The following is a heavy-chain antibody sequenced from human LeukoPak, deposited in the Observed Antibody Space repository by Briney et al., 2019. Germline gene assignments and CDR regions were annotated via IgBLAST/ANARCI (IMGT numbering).Heavy chain of an antibody. J-gene: IGHJ6*03. CDR2: IYHSGST. CDR1: GGSFNNYY. V-gene: IGHV4-34*01. Sequence: KASETLSLTCTVSGGSFNNYYWSWIRQPPGKGLEWIGDIYHSGSTNYNPSLKSRVTISVDTSKDQFSLKLTSLTAADTAVYYCARAPTSGSDWSHSYYYMDVWGKGTTVTVSS. CDR3: ARAPTSGSDWSHSYYYMDV. D-gene: IGHD3-9*01.